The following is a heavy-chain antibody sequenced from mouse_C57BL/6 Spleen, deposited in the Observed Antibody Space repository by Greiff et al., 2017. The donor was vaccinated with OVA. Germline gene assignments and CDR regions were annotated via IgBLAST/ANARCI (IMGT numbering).Heavy chain of an antibody. CDR3: ARGYGSSSAWFAY. CDR1: GYSITSGYD. D-gene: IGHD1-1*01. J-gene: IGHJ3*01. CDR2: ISYSGST. Sequence: VQLKESGPGMVKPSQSLSLTCTVTGYSITSGYDWHWIRHFPGNKLEWMGYISYSGSTNYNPSLKSRISITHDTSKNHFFLKLNSVTTEDTATYYCARGYGSSSAWFAYWGQGTLVTVSA. V-gene: IGHV3-1*01.